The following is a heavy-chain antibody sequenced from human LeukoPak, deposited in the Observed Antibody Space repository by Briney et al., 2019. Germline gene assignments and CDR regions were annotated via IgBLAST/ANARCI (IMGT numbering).Heavy chain of an antibody. CDR1: GGSFSGYY. J-gene: IGHJ4*02. CDR2: INHSGST. CDR3: ARDFSSGWYPRNYYFDY. V-gene: IGHV4-34*01. Sequence: PSETLSLTCAVYGGSFSGYYWSWIRQPPGKGLEWIGEINHSGSTNYNPSLKSRVTISVDTSKNQFSLKLSSVTAADTAVYYCARDFSSGWYPRNYYFDYWGQGTLVTVSS. D-gene: IGHD6-19*01.